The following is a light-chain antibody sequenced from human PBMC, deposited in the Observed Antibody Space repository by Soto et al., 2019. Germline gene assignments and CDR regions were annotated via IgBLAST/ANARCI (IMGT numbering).Light chain of an antibody. CDR2: SNN. J-gene: IGLJ3*02. Sequence: QSVLTQPPSVSAAPGQTVTISCSGSSSNIGNNYVSWYQHLPGTAPKLLIYSNNQRPSGVPDRFSGSKSGTSASLAISGLQSEDEADYYCAAWDDSLNGRVFGGGTKLTVL. CDR3: AAWDDSLNGRV. CDR1: SSNIGNNY. V-gene: IGLV1-44*01.